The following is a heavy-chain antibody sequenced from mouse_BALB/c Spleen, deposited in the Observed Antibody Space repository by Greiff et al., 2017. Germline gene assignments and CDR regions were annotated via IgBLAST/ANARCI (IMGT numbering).Heavy chain of an antibody. Sequence: EVMLVESGGGLVKPGGSLKLSCAASGFTFSSYAMSWVRQTPEKRLEWVASISSGGSTYYPDSVKGRFTISRDNARNILYLQMSSLKSEDTAMYYCARHGGNYPYAMDYWGQGTSVTVSS. CDR3: ARHGGNYPYAMDY. J-gene: IGHJ4*01. D-gene: IGHD2-1*01. CDR2: ISSGGST. V-gene: IGHV5-6-5*01. CDR1: GFTFSSYA.